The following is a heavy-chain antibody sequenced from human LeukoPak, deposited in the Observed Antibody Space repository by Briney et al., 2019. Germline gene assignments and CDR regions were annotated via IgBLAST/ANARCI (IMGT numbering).Heavy chain of an antibody. D-gene: IGHD6-25*01. CDR2: INPNSGGT. V-gene: IGHV1-2*02. Sequence: ASVTVSCKASGYTFTGYYMHWVRQAPGQGLEWMGWINPNSGGTNYAPKFQGRVTMTRDTSISTAYMELSRLRSDDTAVYYCAMRPYAFDIWGQGTMVTVSS. J-gene: IGHJ3*02. CDR1: GYTFTGYY. CDR3: AMRPYAFDI.